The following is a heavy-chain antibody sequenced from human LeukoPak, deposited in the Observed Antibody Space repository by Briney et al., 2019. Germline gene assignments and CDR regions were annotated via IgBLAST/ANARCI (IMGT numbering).Heavy chain of an antibody. D-gene: IGHD3-10*01. CDR3: ARAPSGSRYFPTNNWFDP. V-gene: IGHV1-69*06. Sequence: SVKVSCKASGGTFSSYAISWVRRAPGQGLEWMGGIIPIFGTANYAQKFQGRVTITADKSTSTAYMELRSLRSDDTAVYYCARAPSGSRYFPTNNWFDPWGQGTLVTVSS. CDR1: GGTFSSYA. CDR2: IIPIFGTA. J-gene: IGHJ5*02.